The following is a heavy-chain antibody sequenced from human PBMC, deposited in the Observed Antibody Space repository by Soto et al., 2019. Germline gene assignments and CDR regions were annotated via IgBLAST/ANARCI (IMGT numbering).Heavy chain of an antibody. CDR3: ARWGCGGDCYGNWYFDL. V-gene: IGHV1-69*01. CDR2: IIPIFGTA. Sequence: QVQLAQSGAEVKKPGSSVKVSCKASGGTFSSYAISWVRQAPGQGLEWMGGIIPIFGTANYAQKFQGRVTITADEATSTAYMELSSLRSEDTAVYYCARWGCGGDCYGNWYFDLWGRGTLVTVSS. CDR1: GGTFSSYA. J-gene: IGHJ2*01. D-gene: IGHD2-21*02.